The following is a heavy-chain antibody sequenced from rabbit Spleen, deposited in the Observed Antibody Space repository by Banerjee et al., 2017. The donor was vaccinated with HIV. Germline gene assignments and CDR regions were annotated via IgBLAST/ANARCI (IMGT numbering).Heavy chain of an antibody. CDR2: LYISGGST. D-gene: IGHD2-1*01. CDR3: ARGSAAMTMVITGFYLNL. Sequence: QSLEESGGDLVKPGASLTLTCAASGFTISSYYYMCWVRQAPGKGLEWIACLYISGGSTYYANWAKGRFTISRTSSTTVTLEMTSLTAADTATYFCARGSAAMTMVITGFYLNLWGPGTLVTVS. J-gene: IGHJ4*01. CDR1: GFTISSYYY. V-gene: IGHV1S40*01.